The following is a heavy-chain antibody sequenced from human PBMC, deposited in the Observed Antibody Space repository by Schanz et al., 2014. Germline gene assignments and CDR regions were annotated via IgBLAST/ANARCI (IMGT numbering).Heavy chain of an antibody. Sequence: EVQLVESGGGLVQPGGSLRLSCAASGFTFSSYAMSWVRQAPGKGLEWVSAISGSGGSTYYADSVKGRFTISRDNSKNTLYLQMNGLRAEDTAVYYCARVARPGYSAPRDAFDIWGQGTMVTVSS. CDR2: ISGSGGST. J-gene: IGHJ3*02. CDR3: ARVARPGYSAPRDAFDI. CDR1: GFTFSSYA. V-gene: IGHV3-23*04. D-gene: IGHD5-18*01.